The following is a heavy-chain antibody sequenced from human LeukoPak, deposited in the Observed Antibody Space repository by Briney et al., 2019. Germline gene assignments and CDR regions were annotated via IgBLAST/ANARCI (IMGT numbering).Heavy chain of an antibody. CDR1: GGSFSGYY. Sequence: PSETLSLTCAVYGGSFSGYYWSWIRQPPGKGLEWIGEINHRGSTNYNPSLKSRVTISIDTSRKQFSLRMTSVTAADTAVYYCANAPKRHYDILTGYFPLPPYWGQGTLVTVSS. CDR3: ANAPKRHYDILTGYFPLPPY. D-gene: IGHD3-9*01. CDR2: INHRGST. V-gene: IGHV4-34*01. J-gene: IGHJ4*02.